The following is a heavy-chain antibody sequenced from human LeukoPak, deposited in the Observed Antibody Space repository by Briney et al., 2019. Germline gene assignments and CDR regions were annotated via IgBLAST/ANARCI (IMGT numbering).Heavy chain of an antibody. J-gene: IGHJ4*02. V-gene: IGHV3-23*01. CDR1: GFTFSSYA. D-gene: IGHD2-2*01. CDR3: AKVETSGGANCYALDY. CDR2: ISGSDGST. Sequence: PGGSLRLSCAASGFTFSSYAMTWVRQAPDKGLEWVSAISGSDGSTDYADSVKGRFTISRDDSQNTLYLQMNSLSAEDTAVYYCAKVETSGGANCYALDYWGQKTLVTVSS.